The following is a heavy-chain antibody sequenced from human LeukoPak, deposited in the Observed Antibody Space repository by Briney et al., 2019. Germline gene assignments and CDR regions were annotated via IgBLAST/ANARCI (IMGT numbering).Heavy chain of an antibody. CDR1: GYTFTGYY. V-gene: IGHV1-2*02. CDR2: INPNSGGT. Sequence: ASVKVSCKASGYTFTGYYMHWVRQAPGQGLEWMGWINPNSGGTNYAQKFQGRVTMTRDTSISTAYMELSRLRSDDTAVYYCARDFTSSAMIVVVIPYFDYRGQGTLVTVSS. CDR3: ARDFTSSAMIVVVIPYFDY. J-gene: IGHJ4*02. D-gene: IGHD3-22*01.